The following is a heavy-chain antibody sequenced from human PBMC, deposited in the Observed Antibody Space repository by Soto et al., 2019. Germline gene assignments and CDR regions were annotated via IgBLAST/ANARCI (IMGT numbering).Heavy chain of an antibody. J-gene: IGHJ5*02. CDR2: INAGNGNT. CDR1: GYTFTSYA. Sequence: ASVKVSCKASGYTFTSYAMHWVRQAPGQSLEWMGWINAGNGNTKYSQKFQGRVTMTTDTSTSTAYMELRSLRSDDTAVYYCARDLSPYGSGSGRWFDPWGQGTLVTVSS. D-gene: IGHD3-10*01. CDR3: ARDLSPYGSGSGRWFDP. V-gene: IGHV1-3*01.